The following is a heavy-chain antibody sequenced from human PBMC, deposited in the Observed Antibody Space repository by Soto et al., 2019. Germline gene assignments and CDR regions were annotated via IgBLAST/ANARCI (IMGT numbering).Heavy chain of an antibody. CDR2: INAGNGNT. CDR3: ARVGAYDILTGYHYYYGMDV. J-gene: IGHJ6*02. D-gene: IGHD3-9*01. CDR1: GYTFTSYA. V-gene: IGHV1-3*01. Sequence: ASVKVSCKASGYTFTSYAMHWVRQAPGQRLEWMGWINAGNGNTKYSQKFQGRVTITRDTSASTAYMELSSLRSEDTAVYYCARVGAYDILTGYHYYYGMDVWGQGTTVTVSS.